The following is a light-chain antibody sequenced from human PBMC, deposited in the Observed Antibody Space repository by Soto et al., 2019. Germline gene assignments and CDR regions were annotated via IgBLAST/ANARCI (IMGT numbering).Light chain of an antibody. CDR1: STDVENYNF. CDR2: EDY. V-gene: IGLV2-14*02. Sequence: QSALTQPASVSGSPGQSITIACTGISTDVENYNFVSWYQQHPGKVPKLMIYEDYKRPSGVSNRFSGSKSGNTASLTVSALQAEDEADYYCSSYTDRKHLVFGTGAKVTV. J-gene: IGLJ1*01. CDR3: SSYTDRKHLV.